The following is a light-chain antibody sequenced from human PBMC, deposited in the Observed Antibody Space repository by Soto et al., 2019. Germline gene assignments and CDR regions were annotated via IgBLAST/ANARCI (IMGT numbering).Light chain of an antibody. CDR2: AAS. V-gene: IGKV1-9*01. CDR1: QGISSY. CDR3: QQLNSYPPV. J-gene: IGKJ3*01. Sequence: DIQLTQSPSFLSASVGDRVTITCRASQGISSYLAWYQQKPGKAPKLLIYAASTLQSGVPSRFSGSGSGTEFTLTIGSLQPEDFATYYCQQLNSYPPVFGPGTKVDIK.